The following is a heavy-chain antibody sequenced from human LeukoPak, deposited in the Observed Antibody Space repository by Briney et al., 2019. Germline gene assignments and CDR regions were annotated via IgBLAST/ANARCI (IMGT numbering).Heavy chain of an antibody. CDR1: GGSFSGYY. V-gene: IGHV4-34*01. CDR3: ARVEKFSSSWLNRNDAFDI. CDR2: INHSGST. J-gene: IGHJ3*02. Sequence: SETLSLTCAVYGGSFSGYYWSWIRQPPGKGLEWIGEINHSGSTNYNPSLKSRVTISVDTSKNQFSLKLSSVTAADTAVYYCARVEKFSSSWLNRNDAFDIWGQGTMVTVSS. D-gene: IGHD6-13*01.